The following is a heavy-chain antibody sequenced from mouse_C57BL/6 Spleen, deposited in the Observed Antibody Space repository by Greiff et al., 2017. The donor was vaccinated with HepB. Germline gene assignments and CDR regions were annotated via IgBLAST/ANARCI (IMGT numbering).Heavy chain of an antibody. CDR3: ARGVLRYGWFAY. Sequence: EVQLQQSGPELVKPGASVKISCKASGYTFTDYYMNWVKQSHGKSLEWIGDINPNNGGTSYNQKFKGKATLTVDKSSSTAYMELRSLTSEDSAVDYCARGVLRYGWFAYWGQGTLVTVSA. D-gene: IGHD1-1*01. CDR2: INPNNGGT. V-gene: IGHV1-26*01. CDR1: GYTFTDYY. J-gene: IGHJ3*01.